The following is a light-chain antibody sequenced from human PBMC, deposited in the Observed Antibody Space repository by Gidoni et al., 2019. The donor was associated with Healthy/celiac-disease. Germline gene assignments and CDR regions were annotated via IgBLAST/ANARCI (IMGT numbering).Light chain of an antibody. CDR1: QTVSSSY. CDR2: GAF. Sequence: DIVLTQSPGTLSLSPGEGATLSCRASQTVSSSYLAWYQQKPGQAPRLLIYGAFRRATGIPDRFSGSWSGTYFTLTISRLDPEDFALYYCQQYGNSPQTFGQGTKVEI. CDR3: QQYGNSPQT. J-gene: IGKJ1*01. V-gene: IGKV3-20*01.